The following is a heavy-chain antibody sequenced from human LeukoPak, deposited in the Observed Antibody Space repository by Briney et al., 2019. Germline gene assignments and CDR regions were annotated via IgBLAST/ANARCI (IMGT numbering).Heavy chain of an antibody. D-gene: IGHD7-27*01. V-gene: IGHV4-61*01. CDR1: GGSVSSGSYY. CDR2: IYYSGST. Sequence: SETLSLTCTVSGGSVSSGSYYWSWIRQPPGKGLEWIGYIYYSGSTYYNPSLKSRVTISVDTSKNQFSLKLSSVTAADTAVYYCARDFFDGDPSDWYFDLWGRGTLVTASS. CDR3: ARDFFDGDPSDWYFDL. J-gene: IGHJ2*01.